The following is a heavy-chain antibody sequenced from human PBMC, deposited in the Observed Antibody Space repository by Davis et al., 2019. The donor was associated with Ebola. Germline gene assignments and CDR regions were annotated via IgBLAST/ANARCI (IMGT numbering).Heavy chain of an antibody. CDR1: GFTCSSYA. J-gene: IGHJ3*02. V-gene: IGHV3-23*01. CDR2: ISGSGGST. D-gene: IGHD3-3*01. CDR3: AKDKNYDFWSGYPHDAFDI. Sequence: GESLKISCAASGFTCSSYAMSWVRQAQGKGLEWVSAISGSGGSTYYADSVKGRFTISRDNSKNTLYLQMNSLRAEDTAIYYCAKDKNYDFWSGYPHDAFDIWGQGTMVTVSS.